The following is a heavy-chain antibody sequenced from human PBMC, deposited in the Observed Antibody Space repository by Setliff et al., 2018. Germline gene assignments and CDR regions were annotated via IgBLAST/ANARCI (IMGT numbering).Heavy chain of an antibody. V-gene: IGHV4-61*09. D-gene: IGHD3-10*01. CDR1: GGSINRGGFY. J-gene: IGHJ4*02. CDR3: ARESATLGEFPLYYFDY. CDR2: FYSSGAT. Sequence: PSETLSLTCTVSGGSINRGGFYWSWLRQPAGKRLEWIGHFYSSGATDYNLSLKSRVTISLDTSKNQFSLKLTSVTAADTAVYFCARESATLGEFPLYYFDYWGQGIPVTVSS.